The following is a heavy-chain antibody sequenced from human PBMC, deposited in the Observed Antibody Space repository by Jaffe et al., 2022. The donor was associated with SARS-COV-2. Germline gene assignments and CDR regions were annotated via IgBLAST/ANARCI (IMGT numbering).Heavy chain of an antibody. CDR3: ARGPISGNYYYFDY. CDR2: ISPSAGST. D-gene: IGHD3-10*01. Sequence: QVQLVQSGAEVKMPGASVKVSCKASGYTFTSQHLHWVRQAPGQGLEWMGLISPSAGSTSFARKLQDRVTMTRDTSTSTVYMELSSLRSDDTAVYYCARGPISGNYYYFDYWGQGTLVTVSS. CDR1: GYTFTSQH. V-gene: IGHV1-46*04. J-gene: IGHJ4*02.